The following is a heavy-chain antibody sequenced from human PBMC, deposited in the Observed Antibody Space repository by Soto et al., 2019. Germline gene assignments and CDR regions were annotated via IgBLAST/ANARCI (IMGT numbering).Heavy chain of an antibody. D-gene: IGHD2-15*01. V-gene: IGHV1-18*01. J-gene: IGHJ6*03. CDR2: ISAYNGNT. CDR1: GYTFTSYG. CDR3: ARLGTDCSGGSCYWKDYYYYYYMDV. Sequence: ASVKVSCKASGYTFTSYGISWVRQAPGQGLEWMGWISAYNGNTNYAQKLQGRVTMTTDTSTSTAYMELRSLRSDDTAVYYCARLGTDCSGGSCYWKDYYYYYYMDVWGKGTTVTVSS.